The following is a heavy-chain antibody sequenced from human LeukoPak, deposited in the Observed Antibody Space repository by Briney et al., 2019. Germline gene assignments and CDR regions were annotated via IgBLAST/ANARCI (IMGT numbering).Heavy chain of an antibody. J-gene: IGHJ4*02. CDR3: VVTTRSYPFDY. V-gene: IGHV3-7*01. CDR2: INQDGSVK. CDR1: GFTFSSNW. D-gene: IGHD4-23*01. Sequence: GGSLRLSCAASGFTFSSNWMCWVRQDPGKGPEWVANINQDGSVKNYVDSVKGRFTISRDNAKNSLYLQMNNLRAEDTAVYYCVVTTRSYPFDYWGQGTLVTVSS.